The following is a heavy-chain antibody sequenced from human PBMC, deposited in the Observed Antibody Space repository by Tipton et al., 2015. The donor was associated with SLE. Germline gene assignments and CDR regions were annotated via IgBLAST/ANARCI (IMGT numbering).Heavy chain of an antibody. CDR2: IYSGGST. D-gene: IGHD6-13*01. CDR3: ARDSLGQQLPDY. J-gene: IGHJ4*02. V-gene: IGHV3-53*01. Sequence: SLRLSCAASGFTVSSNYMSWVRQAPGKGLEWVSVIYSGGSTYYADSVKGRFTISRDNSKNTLYLQMNSLRAEDTAVYYCARDSLGQQLPDYWGQGTLVTVSS. CDR1: GFTVSSNY.